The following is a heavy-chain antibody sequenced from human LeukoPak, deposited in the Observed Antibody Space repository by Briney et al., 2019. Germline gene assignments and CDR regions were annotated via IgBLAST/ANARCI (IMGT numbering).Heavy chain of an antibody. CDR3: ARVGYCSSTSCYPYQNWFDP. D-gene: IGHD2-2*01. CDR1: GGSFSGYY. CDR2: INHSGST. V-gene: IGHV4-34*01. Sequence: SETLSLTCAVYGGSFSGYYWSWIRQPPGKGLEWIGEINHSGSTNYNPSLKSRVTISVDTSKNQFSLKLSSVTAADTAVCYCARVGYCSSTSCYPYQNWFDPWGQGTLVTVPS. J-gene: IGHJ5*02.